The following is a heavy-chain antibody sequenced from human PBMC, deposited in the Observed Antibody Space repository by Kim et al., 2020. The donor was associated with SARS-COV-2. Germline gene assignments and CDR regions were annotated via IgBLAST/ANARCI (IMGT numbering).Heavy chain of an antibody. CDR1: GVTFGDYA. CDR3: AKDKARGVVDTAMAVDY. CDR2: ISWNSGTI. J-gene: IGHJ4*02. V-gene: IGHV3-9*01. D-gene: IGHD5-18*01. Sequence: GGSLRLSCAASGVTFGDYAMHWVRQAPEKGLEWVSRISWNSGTIGYADSVKGRFTISRDNAKNSLYLQMNSLRVEDTALYYCAKDKARGVVDTAMAVDYWGQGTLVTVSS.